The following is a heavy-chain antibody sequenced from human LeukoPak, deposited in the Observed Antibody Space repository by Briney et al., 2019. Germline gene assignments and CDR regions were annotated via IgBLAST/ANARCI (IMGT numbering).Heavy chain of an antibody. CDR3: ARGPSQAMVRIFDY. CDR2: ISSNGGST. CDR1: GFTFSSYA. V-gene: IGHV3-64*01. Sequence: GGSLRLSCAASGFTFSSYAMHWARQAPGKGLEYVSAISSNGGSTYYANSVKGRFTISRDNSKNTLYLQMGSLRAEDMAVYYCARGPSQAMVRIFDYWGQGTLVTVSS. J-gene: IGHJ4*02. D-gene: IGHD3-10*01.